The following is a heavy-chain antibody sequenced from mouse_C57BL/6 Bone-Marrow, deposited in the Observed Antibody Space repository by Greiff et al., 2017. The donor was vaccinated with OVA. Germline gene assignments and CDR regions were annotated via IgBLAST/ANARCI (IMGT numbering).Heavy chain of an antibody. CDR1: GYAFSSSW. J-gene: IGHJ2*01. D-gene: IGHD4-1*01. Sequence: QVQLKESGPELVKPGASVKISCTASGYAFSSSWMNWVKQRPGKGLEWIGRIYPGDGDTNYNGKFKGKATLTADKSSSTAYMQLSSLTSEDSAVYFCASERGNWVNYWGQGTTLTVSS. V-gene: IGHV1-82*01. CDR3: ASERGNWVNY. CDR2: IYPGDGDT.